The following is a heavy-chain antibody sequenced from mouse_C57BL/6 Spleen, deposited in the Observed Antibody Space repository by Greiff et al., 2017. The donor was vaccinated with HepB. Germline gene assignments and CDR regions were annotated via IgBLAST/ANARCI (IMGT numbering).Heavy chain of an antibody. Sequence: VMLVESGPGLVQPSQSLSITCTVSGFSLTSYGVHWVRQPPGKGLEWLGVIWSGGSTDYNAAFISRLSISKDNSKSQVFFKMNSLQADDTAIYYCAKTSYYKGPFAYWGQGTLVTVSA. J-gene: IGHJ3*01. D-gene: IGHD2-12*01. CDR1: GFSLTSYG. CDR2: IWSGGST. V-gene: IGHV2-4*01. CDR3: AKTSYYKGPFAY.